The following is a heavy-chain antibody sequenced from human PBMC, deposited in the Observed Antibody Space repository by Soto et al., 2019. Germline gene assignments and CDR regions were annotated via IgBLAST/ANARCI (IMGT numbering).Heavy chain of an antibody. CDR1: GGSIRGSHYY. CDR3: ARPYGSGWSGVFYM. V-gene: IGHV4-39*01. J-gene: IGHJ3*02. Sequence: SETLSLTCTVSGGSIRGSHYYWVWVRQPPGKGPEWIGNIYYSGSTQYNPSLKSRVTISVDTTKNQFSLKLSSVTAADTAVYYCARPYGSGWSGVFYMWGQGTMVTVSS. CDR2: IYYSGST. D-gene: IGHD6-19*01.